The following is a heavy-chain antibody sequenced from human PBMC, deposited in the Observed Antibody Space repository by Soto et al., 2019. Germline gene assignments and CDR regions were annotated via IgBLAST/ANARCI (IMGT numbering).Heavy chain of an antibody. CDR1: GYTFTSYD. V-gene: IGHV1-8*01. CDR2: MNPNSGNT. Sequence: QVQLVQSGAEVKKPGASVKVSCKASGYTFTSYDINWVRQATGQGLEWMGWMNPNSGNTGYAQKFQGRGTMTRSNSVSTAYMELTSLRSDDTAVYYCARGHNYYDSSGYYGDWGQGTLVTVSS. CDR3: ARGHNYYDSSGYYGD. J-gene: IGHJ4*02. D-gene: IGHD3-22*01.